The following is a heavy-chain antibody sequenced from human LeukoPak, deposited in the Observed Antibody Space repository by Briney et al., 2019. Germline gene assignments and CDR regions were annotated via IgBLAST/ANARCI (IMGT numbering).Heavy chain of an antibody. J-gene: IGHJ3*02. CDR1: GFTFSSYG. Sequence: PGRSLRLSCAASGFTFSSYGMHWVRQAPGKGLEWVSYISSSSSTIYYADSVKGRFTISRDNAKNSLYLQMNSLRAEDTAVYYCARDVGDAFDIWGQGTMVTVSS. V-gene: IGHV3-48*01. D-gene: IGHD2-15*01. CDR3: ARDVGDAFDI. CDR2: ISSSSSTI.